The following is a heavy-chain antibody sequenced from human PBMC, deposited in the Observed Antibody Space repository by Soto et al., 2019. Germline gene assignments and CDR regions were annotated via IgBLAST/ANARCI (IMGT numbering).Heavy chain of an antibody. CDR3: APLGFCTNGVWYGPYYDMDV. Sequence: GASVKVSCKASGYTFTNHYMHWVRQAPGQGLEWMGTINPNNGRTTYAQKFQGRVTITRDTSTSTVYMELSSLRSEDTAVYYCAPLGFCTNGVWYGPYYDMDVWGQGTTVTVSS. D-gene: IGHD2-8*01. J-gene: IGHJ6*02. V-gene: IGHV1-46*01. CDR1: GYTFTNHY. CDR2: INPNNGRT.